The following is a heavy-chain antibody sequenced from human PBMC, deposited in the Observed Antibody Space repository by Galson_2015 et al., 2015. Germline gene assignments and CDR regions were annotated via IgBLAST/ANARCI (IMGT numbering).Heavy chain of an antibody. CDR3: AKDVLYSYGFPHYFYYMEV. J-gene: IGHJ6*03. Sequence: SLRLSCAASGFAFSSYATSWVRQAPGKGLEWVSSISGSGDATYYADSVKGRFTVSRDNSKDTLYLQMNRPRVDDTAVYYCAKDVLYSYGFPHYFYYMEVWGKGTTVIVSS. D-gene: IGHD5-18*01. V-gene: IGHV3-23*01. CDR2: ISGSGDAT. CDR1: GFAFSSYA.